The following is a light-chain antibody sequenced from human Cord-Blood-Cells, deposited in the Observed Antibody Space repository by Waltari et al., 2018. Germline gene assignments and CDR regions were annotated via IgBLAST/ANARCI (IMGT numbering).Light chain of an antibody. CDR3: CSYAGSSV. V-gene: IGLV2-23*02. CDR1: SSDGGSYNI. CDR2: EVS. J-gene: IGLJ1*01. Sequence: QSALHQPASVSGYTGPSFTISCTGTSSDGGSYNIVSWYQQHPGKAPKLMIYEVSKRPAVVSNRFSGSKSGNTASLTISGLQAEDEADYYCCSYAGSSVFGTGTKVTVL.